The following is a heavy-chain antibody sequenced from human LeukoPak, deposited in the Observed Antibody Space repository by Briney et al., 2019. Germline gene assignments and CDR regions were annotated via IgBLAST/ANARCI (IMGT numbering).Heavy chain of an antibody. Sequence: ASVKVSCKASGYTFTSYYMHWVRQAPGQGLEWMGIINPSGGSTSYAQKFQGRVTMTRDTSTSTVYMELSSLRSEDTAVYYCARDGSYDFWSGYYTITNTFDYWGQGTLVTGSS. V-gene: IGHV1-46*01. D-gene: IGHD3-3*01. CDR1: GYTFTSYY. CDR2: INPSGGST. J-gene: IGHJ4*02. CDR3: ARDGSYDFWSGYYTITNTFDY.